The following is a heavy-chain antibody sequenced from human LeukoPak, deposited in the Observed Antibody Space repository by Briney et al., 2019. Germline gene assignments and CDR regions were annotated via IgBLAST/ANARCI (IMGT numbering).Heavy chain of an antibody. J-gene: IGHJ4*02. CDR1: GGSFSGYY. V-gene: IGHV4-31*11. Sequence: SETLSLTCAVYGGSFSGYYWSWIRQHPGKGLEWIGYIYYSGSTYYNPSLKSRITISVDTSKNQFSLKLSSVTAADTAVYYCARDRDSSSHFDYWGQGTLVTVSS. D-gene: IGHD6-13*01. CDR2: IYYSGST. CDR3: ARDRDSSSHFDY.